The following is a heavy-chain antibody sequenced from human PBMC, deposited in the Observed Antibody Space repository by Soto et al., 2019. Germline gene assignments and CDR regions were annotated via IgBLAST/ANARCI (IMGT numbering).Heavy chain of an antibody. J-gene: IGHJ5*02. D-gene: IGHD3-10*01. V-gene: IGHV5-10-1*01. CDR3: ARQGSSMVRGVILNWFDP. CDR2: IDPSDSYT. Sequence: GESLKISCKGSGYSFTSYWIGWVRQMPGKGLEWMGRIDPSDSYTNYSPSFQGHVTISADKSISTAYLQWSSLKASDTAMYYCARQGSSMVRGVILNWFDPWGQGTLVTVSS. CDR1: GYSFTSYW.